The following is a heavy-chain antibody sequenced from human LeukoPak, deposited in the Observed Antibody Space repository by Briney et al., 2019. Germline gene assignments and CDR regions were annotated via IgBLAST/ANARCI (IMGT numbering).Heavy chain of an antibody. CDR3: ARFLAFGELSHFDY. V-gene: IGHV4-39*07. CDR2: IYYSGST. D-gene: IGHD3-10*01. CDR1: GGSISSSSYY. Sequence: SETLSLTCTASGGSISSSSYYWGWIRQPPGKGLEWIGSIYYSGSTYYNPSLKSRVTISVDTSKNQFSLKLSSVTAADTAVYYCARFLAFGELSHFDYWGQGTLVTVSS. J-gene: IGHJ4*02.